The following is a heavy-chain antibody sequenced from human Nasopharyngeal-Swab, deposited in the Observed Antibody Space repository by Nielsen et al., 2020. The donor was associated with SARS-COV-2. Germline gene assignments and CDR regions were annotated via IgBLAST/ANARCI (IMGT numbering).Heavy chain of an antibody. V-gene: IGHV4-61*01. CDR3: ARDPSTITMVRGVIPHGAFDI. Sequence: SETLSLTCSVSGGSVSSSSYYWSWIRQPPGQGLEWIGYISYSGSTNYNPSLKSRVTISVDTSKNQFSLKLSSVTAADAAVYYCARDPSTITMVRGVIPHGAFDIWGQGTMVTVSS. CDR1: GGSVSSSSYY. CDR2: ISYSGST. J-gene: IGHJ3*02. D-gene: IGHD3-10*01.